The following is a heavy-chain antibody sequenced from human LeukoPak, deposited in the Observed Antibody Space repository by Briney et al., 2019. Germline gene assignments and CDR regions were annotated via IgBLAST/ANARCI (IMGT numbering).Heavy chain of an antibody. CDR2: IYHSGNT. Sequence: SGTLSLTCGVSVGSINSGNWWSWVRLPPGKGLEWIGEIYHSGNTNYNPSLKSRVTISGDKSKNQFSLRLSSVTAADTAVYYCARARNEILAGYYSFDYWGQGTLVTVSP. CDR3: ARARNEILAGYYSFDY. D-gene: IGHD3-9*01. CDR1: VGSINSGNW. V-gene: IGHV4-4*02. J-gene: IGHJ4*02.